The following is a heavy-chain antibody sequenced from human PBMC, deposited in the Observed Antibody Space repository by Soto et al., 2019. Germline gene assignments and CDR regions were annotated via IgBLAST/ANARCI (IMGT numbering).Heavy chain of an antibody. J-gene: IGHJ3*01. Sequence: EVQLVESGGGLIQPGGSLRLSCAASGFTFTGNDMNWVRQAPGKGLEWVSLLYSSGSTYYADSVKGRFTISRDNSKNTLYHQMSSLRAEDTAVYYCATRPLLPGAPWGQGTMVTVSS. CDR3: ATRPLLPGAP. CDR2: LYSSGST. CDR1: GFTFTGND. V-gene: IGHV3-53*01. D-gene: IGHD3-22*01.